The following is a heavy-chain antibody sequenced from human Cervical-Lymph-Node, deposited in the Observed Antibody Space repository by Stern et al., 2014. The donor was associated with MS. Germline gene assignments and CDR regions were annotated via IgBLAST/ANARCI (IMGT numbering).Heavy chain of an antibody. CDR2: IYTSGST. D-gene: IGHD4-17*01. Sequence: QLQLQESGPGLVKPSQTLSLTCTVSGGSISSGSYYWSWIRQPAGKGLEWIGRIYTSGSTNYNPSLKSRVTISVDTSKNQFSLKLSSVTAADTAVYYCASEGYGNFDYWGQGTLVTVSS. CDR1: GGSISSGSYY. J-gene: IGHJ4*02. CDR3: ASEGYGNFDY. V-gene: IGHV4-61*02.